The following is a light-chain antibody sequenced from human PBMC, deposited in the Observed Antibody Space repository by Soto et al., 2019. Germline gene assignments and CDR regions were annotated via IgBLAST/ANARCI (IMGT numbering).Light chain of an antibody. J-gene: IGLJ2*01. CDR1: KLGDKY. V-gene: IGLV3-1*01. Sequence: SYELTQPPSVSVSPGQTASITCSGDKLGDKYACWYQQKPGQSPVLVIYQDSKRPSGIPERFSGSNSGNTATLTISGTQAMDEADYYCQAWHSSPVVCGGGIKLTVL. CDR3: QAWHSSPVV. CDR2: QDS.